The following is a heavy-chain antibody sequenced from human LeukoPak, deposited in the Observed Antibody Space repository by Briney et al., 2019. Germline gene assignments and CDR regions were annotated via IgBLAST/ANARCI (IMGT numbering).Heavy chain of an antibody. Sequence: GGSLRLSCAASGFTFSSYAMSWVRQAPGEGLEWVSAISGSGGSTYYADSVKGRFTISRDNSKNTLYLQMNSLRAEDTAVYYCAKVPTTVTTHYYMDVWGKGTTVTVSS. CDR3: AKVPTTVTTHYYMDV. CDR1: GFTFSSYA. D-gene: IGHD4-17*01. CDR2: ISGSGGST. J-gene: IGHJ6*03. V-gene: IGHV3-23*01.